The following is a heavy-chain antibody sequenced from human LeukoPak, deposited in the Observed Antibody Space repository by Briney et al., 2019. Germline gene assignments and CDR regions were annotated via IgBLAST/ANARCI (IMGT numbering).Heavy chain of an antibody. CDR1: GFTVSSNY. Sequence: GGSLRLSCAASGFTVSSNYMSWVRQAPGKGLEWVSVIYSGGSTYYADSVKGRSTISRDNSKNTLYLQMNSLRAEDTAVYYCARVLRYYDSSGYGYYFDYWGQGTLVTVSS. CDR3: ARVLRYYDSSGYGYYFDY. V-gene: IGHV3-53*01. J-gene: IGHJ4*02. D-gene: IGHD3-22*01. CDR2: IYSGGST.